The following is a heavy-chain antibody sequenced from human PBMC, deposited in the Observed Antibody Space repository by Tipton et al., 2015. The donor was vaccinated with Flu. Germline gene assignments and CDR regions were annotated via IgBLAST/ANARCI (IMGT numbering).Heavy chain of an antibody. CDR2: ISGSGGST. J-gene: IGHJ6*02. Sequence: AASGFTFSSYAMSWVRQAPGKGLEWVSAISGSGGSTYYADSVKGRFTISRDNSKNTLYLQMNSLRAEDTAVYYCAKDRGYDFWSGPRYYGMDVWGQGTTVTVSS. CDR1: GFTFSSYA. V-gene: IGHV3-23*01. D-gene: IGHD3-3*01. CDR3: AKDRGYDFWSGPRYYGMDV.